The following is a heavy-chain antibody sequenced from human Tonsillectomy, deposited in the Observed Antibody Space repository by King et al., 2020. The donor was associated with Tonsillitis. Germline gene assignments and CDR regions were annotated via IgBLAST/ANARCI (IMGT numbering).Heavy chain of an antibody. Sequence: VQLQQWGAGLLKPSETLSLTCAVYDGSFSGYYWSGIRQPPGRGLEWIGAINHSGSTNCNPSLKSRVTISVDTSKNQFSLRLSSVTAADTAVYYCARGGVYCGGDCYVDRWGQGTLVTVSS. CDR2: INHSGST. V-gene: IGHV4-34*01. J-gene: IGHJ4*02. D-gene: IGHD2-21*01. CDR3: ARGGVYCGGDCYVDR. CDR1: DGSFSGYY.